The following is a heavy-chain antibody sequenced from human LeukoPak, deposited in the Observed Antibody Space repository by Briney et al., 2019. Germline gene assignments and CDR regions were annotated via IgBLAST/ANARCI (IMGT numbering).Heavy chain of an antibody. D-gene: IGHD1-26*01. CDR2: IHYTGSI. J-gene: IGHJ4*02. CDR3: AKYRGSPANYFDY. V-gene: IGHV4-59*08. Sequence: PSQTLSLTCTVSGDSISAYYWSWVRQPPGKGLEWIAYIHYTGSINYNPSLKSRVTISMDTSKSQFSLHVNSVTAADTAVSYCAKYRGSPANYFDYWGRGTLVTVSS. CDR1: GDSISAYY.